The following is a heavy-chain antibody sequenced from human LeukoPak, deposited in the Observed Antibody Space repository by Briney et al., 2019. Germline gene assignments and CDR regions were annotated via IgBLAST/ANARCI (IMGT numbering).Heavy chain of an antibody. V-gene: IGHV3-23*01. D-gene: IGHD2-2*01. CDR2: ISGSGGST. CDR1: GFTFSSYA. J-gene: IGHJ4*02. Sequence: GGSLRLSCAASGFTFSSYAMSWVRQAPGKGLEWVSAISGSGGSTYYADSVKGRFTISRDNSKNTLYLQMNSLRAEDTAVYYCAKKRAQRWYCSSTSCYGYFDYWGQGTLVTVSS. CDR3: AKKRAQRWYCSSTSCYGYFDY.